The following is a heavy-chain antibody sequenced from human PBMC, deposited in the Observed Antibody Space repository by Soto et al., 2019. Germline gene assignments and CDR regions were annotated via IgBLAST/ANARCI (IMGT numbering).Heavy chain of an antibody. CDR2: VYYSGTT. D-gene: IGHD4-4*01. V-gene: IGHV4-61*08. J-gene: IGHJ5*02. Sequence: SETLSLTCTFSVVSIDSGDYYWSWIGQPPWKGLEWIGYVYYSGTTNYNPFLKRRVTLSLDKSKNQFSLKMNSVTAADTAGYYCAEDVIATPNYFEPLGQGTLDSVSS. CDR3: AEDVIATPNYFEP. CDR1: VVSIDSGDYY.